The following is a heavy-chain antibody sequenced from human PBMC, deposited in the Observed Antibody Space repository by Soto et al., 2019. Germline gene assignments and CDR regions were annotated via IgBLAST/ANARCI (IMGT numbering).Heavy chain of an antibody. CDR3: VSEAACGGDCYAFDS. CDR1: GGTFSSNT. Sequence: QVQLVQSGAEVKKPGSSVKISCRASGGTFSSNTINWARQAAGQGLEWMGGIIPLFGTANYAEKFQGRITITADKSTKTEYMELRSLRSDDTAVYYCVSEAACGGDCYAFDSWGQGTLVTASS. CDR2: IIPLFGTA. D-gene: IGHD2-21*02. J-gene: IGHJ4*02. V-gene: IGHV1-69*06.